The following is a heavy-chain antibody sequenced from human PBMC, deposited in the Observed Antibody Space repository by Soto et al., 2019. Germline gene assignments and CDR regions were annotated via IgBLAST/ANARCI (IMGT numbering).Heavy chain of an antibody. V-gene: IGHV4-61*01. CDR1: GGSVSSGSYY. Sequence: QVQLQESGPGLVKPSETLSLTCTVSGGSVSSGSYYWSWIRQPPGKGLEWIGYIYYSGSTNYNPSLKSRVTISVDTSKNQFPLKLSSVTAADTAVYYCARETYSSGWYSNWFDPWGQGTLVTVSS. CDR2: IYYSGST. D-gene: IGHD6-19*01. CDR3: ARETYSSGWYSNWFDP. J-gene: IGHJ5*02.